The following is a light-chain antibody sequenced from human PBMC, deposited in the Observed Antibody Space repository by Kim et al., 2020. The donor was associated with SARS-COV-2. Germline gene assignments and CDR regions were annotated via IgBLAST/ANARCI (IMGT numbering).Light chain of an antibody. J-gene: IGLJ3*02. CDR3: QSYDSSLWV. Sequence: GKTVTSSCTRSSGSIVSSCVQWYQQLPGSSPTTVIYEDNQRPSGVPDRFSGSIDSSSSSASLTISGLKTEDEADYYCQSYDSSLWVFGGGTKLTVL. CDR2: EDN. V-gene: IGLV6-57*01. CDR1: SGSIVSSC.